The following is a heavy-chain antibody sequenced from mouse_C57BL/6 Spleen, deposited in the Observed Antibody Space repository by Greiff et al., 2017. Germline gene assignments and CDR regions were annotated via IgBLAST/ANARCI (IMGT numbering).Heavy chain of an antibody. Sequence: LVESGAELVRPGTSVTVSCKASGYAFTNYLIELVKQRPGQGLEWIGVINPGSGGTNYNEKFKGKATLTADKSASTAYMQLSSLTSEDSAVYFCARSSGDFDVWGTGTTVTVSS. CDR2: INPGSGGT. CDR1: GYAFTNYL. V-gene: IGHV1-54*01. CDR3: ARSSGDFDV. J-gene: IGHJ1*03.